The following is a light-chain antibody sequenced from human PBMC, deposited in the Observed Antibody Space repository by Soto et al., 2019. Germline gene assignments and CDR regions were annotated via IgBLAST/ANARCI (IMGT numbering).Light chain of an antibody. Sequence: DIQMTQSPSTLSAYVGDRVTITCRASQTISYWLAWYQQKPGKAPDLLIYFASTLQNGVPSRFSGSGSGTEFTLTISSLQPDDSATYYCQHYATFSRTFGQGTKVEIK. CDR1: QTISYW. CDR2: FAS. CDR3: QHYATFSRT. J-gene: IGKJ1*01. V-gene: IGKV1-5*03.